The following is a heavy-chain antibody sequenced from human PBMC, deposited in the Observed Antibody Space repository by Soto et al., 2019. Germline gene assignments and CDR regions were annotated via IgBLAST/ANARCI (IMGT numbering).Heavy chain of an antibody. CDR3: ARDLRIAAAGRSNY. CDR1: GYTFTSYA. D-gene: IGHD6-13*01. V-gene: IGHV1-3*01. CDR2: INAGNGNT. J-gene: IGHJ4*02. Sequence: QVQLVQSGAEVKKPGASVKVSCKASGYTFTSYAMHWVRQAPGQRLEWMGWINAGNGNTKYSQKFQGRVTITRDTSARTAYMELSSLRSEDTAVYYCARDLRIAAAGRSNYWGQGTLVTVSS.